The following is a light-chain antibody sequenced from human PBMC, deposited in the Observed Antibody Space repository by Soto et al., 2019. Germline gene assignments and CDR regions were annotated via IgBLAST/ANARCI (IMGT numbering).Light chain of an antibody. J-gene: IGKJ2*01. V-gene: IGKV1-39*01. CDR3: QQGYSTPADT. CDR1: QSIASS. Sequence: DLPMTQSPSSLSASVGVRVTITCRASQSIASSMNWYQQKPGKAPKLLISAASRLQSGVPSRFIGSGSGTDLTLSISSLQPEDFASYYCQQGYSTPADTFGQGTKLEIK. CDR2: AAS.